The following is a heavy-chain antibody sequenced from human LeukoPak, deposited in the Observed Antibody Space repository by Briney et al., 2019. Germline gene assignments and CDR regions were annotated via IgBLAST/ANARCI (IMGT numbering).Heavy chain of an antibody. J-gene: IGHJ4*02. V-gene: IGHV3-15*01. CDR2: IKTKTDGGTT. Sequence: GGSLRLSCIISGFTFTDAWMSWVRQAPGKGLEWIARIKTKTDGGTTDYAAPVEGRFTISRDDSKNTLYLQMNSLKTEDTGVYYCTTARIGYWGQGTLVTASS. CDR1: GFTFTDAW. CDR3: TTARIGY.